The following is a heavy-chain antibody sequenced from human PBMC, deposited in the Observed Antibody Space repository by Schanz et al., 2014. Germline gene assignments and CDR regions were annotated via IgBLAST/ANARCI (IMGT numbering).Heavy chain of an antibody. J-gene: IGHJ4*02. CDR1: GFTASSHS. Sequence: EVQLLESGGGLVQPGGSLRLSCGVSGFTASSHSMNWVRQAPGKGLEWVSYISSASSTINYADSVKGRFTISRDNAKNSLFLQMNSLRVEDTAVYFCVSQTGSPNYWGQGTLVTVSS. CDR2: ISSASSTI. CDR3: VSQTGSPNY. V-gene: IGHV3-48*01. D-gene: IGHD6-13*01.